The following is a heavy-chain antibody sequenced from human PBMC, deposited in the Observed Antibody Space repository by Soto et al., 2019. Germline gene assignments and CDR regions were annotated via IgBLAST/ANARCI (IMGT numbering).Heavy chain of an antibody. CDR3: ARGSWDDVSGHYYMDV. J-gene: IGHJ6*03. D-gene: IGHD1-1*01. V-gene: IGHV6-1*01. CDR2: TYYKSKWYY. Sequence: SQTLSLTCDISGDSVSSNSAGWNWIRQTPSRGLEWLGRTYYKSKWYYTYAASVKSRITVSPDTSKNQFSLQLTSVTPKDTAVYYCARGSWDDVSGHYYMDVWEKGTTVTVSS. CDR1: GDSVSSNSAG.